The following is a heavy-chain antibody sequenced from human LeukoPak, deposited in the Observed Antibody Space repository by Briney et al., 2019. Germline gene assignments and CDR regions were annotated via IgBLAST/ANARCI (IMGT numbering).Heavy chain of an antibody. CDR2: TSGSGGST. Sequence: GGSLRLSCAASGFTFSNYAMSWVRQAPGKGLEWVSGTSGSGGSTYYVDSVKGRFTISRDNSKNTLYLQMNSLRAEDMAVYYCAKGRRVTTVPGTGLAEYFQVWGQGTLVTVSP. CDR1: GFTFSNYA. J-gene: IGHJ1*01. V-gene: IGHV3-23*01. CDR3: AKGRRVTTVPGTGLAEYFQV. D-gene: IGHD6-19*01.